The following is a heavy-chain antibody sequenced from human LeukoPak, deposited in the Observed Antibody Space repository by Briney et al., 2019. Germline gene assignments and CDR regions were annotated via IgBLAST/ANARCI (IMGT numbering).Heavy chain of an antibody. CDR1: GFPFSSHG. V-gene: IGHV3-23*01. Sequence: GGSLRLSCAGSGFPFSSHGMNWVRQAPGKGLEWVSGISPGGGPTYYADSVKGRFTISRDNSKNTLYLQMNCLRAEDTAVYYCARDYYGSGSTSPADVWGKGTTVTVSS. J-gene: IGHJ6*04. D-gene: IGHD3-10*01. CDR2: ISPGGGPT. CDR3: ARDYYGSGSTSPADV.